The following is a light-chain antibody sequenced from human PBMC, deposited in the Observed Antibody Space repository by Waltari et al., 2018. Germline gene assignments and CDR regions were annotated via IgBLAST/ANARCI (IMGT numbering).Light chain of an antibody. V-gene: IGKV4-1*01. CDR1: QSVLYSSNNKNN. Sequence: DILMTQSPDSLAVSLGGRATINSKSSQSVLYSSNNKNNLAWYQQKPGQPPKLFIYWASTRESGVPDRFSGSGSGTNFTLTISSLQAEDVAVYYCQQYYTTPLTFGGGTKVEIK. J-gene: IGKJ4*01. CDR3: QQYYTTPLT. CDR2: WAS.